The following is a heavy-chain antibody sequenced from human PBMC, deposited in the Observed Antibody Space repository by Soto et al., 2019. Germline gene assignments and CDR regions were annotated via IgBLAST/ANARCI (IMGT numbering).Heavy chain of an antibody. V-gene: IGHV3-23*01. CDR1: GFTFSSYA. D-gene: IGHD5-18*01. J-gene: IGHJ4*02. CDR2: MSSSGGST. CDR3: AAGGYSYGSPFDY. Sequence: GGSLRLSCAASGFTFSSYAMSWVRQAPGKGLEWVSTMSSSGGSTYYVDSVKGRFSISRDNSKNTLYLQMNSLRAEDTAVYYCAAGGYSYGSPFDYWGQGTLVTVSS.